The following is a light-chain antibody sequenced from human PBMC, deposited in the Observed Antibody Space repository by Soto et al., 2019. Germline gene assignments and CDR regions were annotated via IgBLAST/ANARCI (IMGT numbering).Light chain of an antibody. V-gene: IGLV2-14*01. CDR3: SSYTSSSTPYV. Sequence: QSALTQPASVSGSPGQSITISCTGTSSDVGAYNYVSWYQQHPGKAPKLMIYDVSNRPSGVYNRFSGSKSGNTASLTISGLQAEDEADYYCSSYTSSSTPYVFGIGTKVTVL. CDR1: SSDVGAYNY. CDR2: DVS. J-gene: IGLJ1*01.